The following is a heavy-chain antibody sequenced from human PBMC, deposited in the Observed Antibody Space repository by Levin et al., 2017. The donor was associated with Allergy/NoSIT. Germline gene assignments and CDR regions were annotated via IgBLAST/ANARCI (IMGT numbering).Heavy chain of an antibody. CDR2: IYPDNSQT. CDR1: GNIFTGYW. J-gene: IGHJ3*02. CDR3: ARQRSGGAFDI. D-gene: IGHD3-10*01. V-gene: IGHV5-51*01. Sequence: PGGSLRLSCKGSGNIFTGYWIGWVRQMPGKGLEWMGIIYPDNSQTNYSPSFQGQVSISADKSISTAYLQWGSLKASDTAMYYCARQRSGGAFDIWGQGTMVTVSS.